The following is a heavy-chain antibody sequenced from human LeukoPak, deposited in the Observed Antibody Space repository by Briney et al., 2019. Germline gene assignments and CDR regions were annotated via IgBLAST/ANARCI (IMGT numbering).Heavy chain of an antibody. CDR1: GGSISSGVYS. D-gene: IGHD3-22*01. J-gene: IGHJ4*02. CDR3: ARDGVITMIVVVNGFDY. V-gene: IGHV4-30-2*03. CDR2: IYHSGST. Sequence: SGSLSLTCAVSGGSISSGVYSWSWIRQPAGKGLEWIGSIYHSGSTYYNPSLKSRVTISVDTSKNQFSLKLSSVTAADTAVYYCARDGVITMIVVVNGFDYWGQGTLVTVSS.